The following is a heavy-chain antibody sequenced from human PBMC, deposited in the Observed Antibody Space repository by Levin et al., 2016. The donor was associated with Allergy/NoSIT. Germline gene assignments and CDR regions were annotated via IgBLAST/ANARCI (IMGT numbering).Heavy chain of an antibody. CDR3: ARDGEWELLPSRYYYYGMDV. Sequence: WIRQPPGKGLEWVSYISSSSSTIYYADSVKGRFTISRDNAKNSLYLQMNSLRAEDTAVYYCARDGEWELLPSRYYYYGMDVWGQGTTVTVSS. D-gene: IGHD1-26*01. J-gene: IGHJ6*02. V-gene: IGHV3-48*04. CDR2: ISSSSSTI.